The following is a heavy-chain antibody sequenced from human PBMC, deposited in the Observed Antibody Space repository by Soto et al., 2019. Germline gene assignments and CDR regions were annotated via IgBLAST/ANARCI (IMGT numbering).Heavy chain of an antibody. D-gene: IGHD6-13*01. Sequence: QVQLQESGPGLVKPSGTLSLSCTVSGDSISSNNWWSWVRQSPGKGLEWIGEIYHSGTTYYNPSLTSRVTXXMXMXXNQFSLKLSSVTAADTAVYYCASRYTYSWDSYFNYWGQGTLVTVSS. CDR1: GDSISSNNW. V-gene: IGHV4-4*02. J-gene: IGHJ4*02. CDR3: ASRYTYSWDSYFNY. CDR2: IYHSGTT.